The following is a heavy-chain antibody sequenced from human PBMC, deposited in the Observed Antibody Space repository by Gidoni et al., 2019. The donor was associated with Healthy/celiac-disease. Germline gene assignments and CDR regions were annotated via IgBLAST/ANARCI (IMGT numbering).Heavy chain of an antibody. J-gene: IGHJ2*01. D-gene: IGHD5-12*01. CDR2: IYHSGST. V-gene: IGHV4-30-2*01. Sequence: QLQLQESGSGLVKPSQTLSRTCDVSGGSISSGGYSWSWIRQPPGKGLEWIGYIYHSGSTYYTPALKSRVTLSVYRSKNQFSLKLSSVTAAYTAVYYCARDRWATISRYFDLWGRGTLVTVSS. CDR3: ARDRWATISRYFDL. CDR1: GGSISSGGYS.